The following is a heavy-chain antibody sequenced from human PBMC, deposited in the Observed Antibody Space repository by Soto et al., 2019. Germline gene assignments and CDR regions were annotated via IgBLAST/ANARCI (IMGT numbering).Heavy chain of an antibody. J-gene: IGHJ4*02. V-gene: IGHV4-31*03. CDR3: AKMERTQLWLLVQN. CDR1: GASITNDDFF. Sequence: TLSLTCTVSGASITNDDFFWSWVRQHPDKGLEWLAYITYGGSIYYNPSLRSRLSVSIDKSKSQFSLNVRSVTAADTAAYFCAKMERTQLWLLVQNWGQGLPVTVSS. D-gene: IGHD5-18*01. CDR2: ITYGGSI.